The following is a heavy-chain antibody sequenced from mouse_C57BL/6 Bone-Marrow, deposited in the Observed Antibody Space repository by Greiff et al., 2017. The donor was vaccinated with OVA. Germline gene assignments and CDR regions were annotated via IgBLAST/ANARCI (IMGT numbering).Heavy chain of an antibody. J-gene: IGHJ4*01. V-gene: IGHV1-50*01. CDR3: ARDYALSMDY. CDR1: GYTFTSYW. CDR2: IDPSASYT. D-gene: IGHD1-1*01. Sequence: QVQLQQPGAELVKPGASVKLSCKASGYTFTSYWMQWVKQRPGQGLEWIGEIDPSASYTNYNQKFKGKATLTVDTSSSTAYMQLSSLTSEDSAVYYCARDYALSMDYWGQVTSVTVSS.